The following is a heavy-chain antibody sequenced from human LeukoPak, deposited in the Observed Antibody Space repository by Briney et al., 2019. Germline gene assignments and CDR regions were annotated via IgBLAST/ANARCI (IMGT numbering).Heavy chain of an antibody. CDR3: ARDYPPYCSGSSCYSDN. V-gene: IGHV1-2*02. J-gene: IGHJ4*02. D-gene: IGHD2-15*01. CDR1: GYTFTGYY. Sequence: GASVKVSCKASGYTFTGYYMHWVRQAPGQGLEWMGWINPNSGGTNYAQKFQGRVTMTRDTSISTAYMELSRLRSDDTAVYYCARDYPPYCSGSSCYSDNWGQGTLVTASS. CDR2: INPNSGGT.